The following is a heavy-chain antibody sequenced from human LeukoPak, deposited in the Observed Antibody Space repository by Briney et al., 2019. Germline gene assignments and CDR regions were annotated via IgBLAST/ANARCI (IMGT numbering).Heavy chain of an antibody. Sequence: GSLRLSCAASGFTLSSYAMSWVRQAPGKGLEWVSGVLDSGYSTYYANSVKGRFTISRDNSNNTLYLQMNSLRAEDTAVYYCAKLGGHPLHNYYVGVWGKGTTVAVSS. CDR1: GFTLSSYA. V-gene: IGHV3-23*01. CDR2: VLDSGYST. CDR3: AKLGGHPLHNYYVGV. D-gene: IGHD3-16*01. J-gene: IGHJ6*03.